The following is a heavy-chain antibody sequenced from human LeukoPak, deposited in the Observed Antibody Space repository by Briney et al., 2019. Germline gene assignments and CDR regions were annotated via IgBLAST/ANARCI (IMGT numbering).Heavy chain of an antibody. Sequence: GGSLRLSCAASGFTFRSYWMSWVRQAPGKGLEWVANIKQDGSEKYYVDSVKGRFTISRDNAKNSLYLQMNSLRAEDTAVYYCANGEVYFDYWGQGTLVTVSS. V-gene: IGHV3-7*01. CDR2: IKQDGSEK. CDR3: ANGEVYFDY. CDR1: GFTFRSYW. D-gene: IGHD4-17*01. J-gene: IGHJ4*02.